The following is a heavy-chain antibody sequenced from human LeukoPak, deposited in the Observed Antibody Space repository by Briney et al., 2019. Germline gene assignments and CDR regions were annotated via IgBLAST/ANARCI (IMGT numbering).Heavy chain of an antibody. CDR1: GFTFSSYA. CDR2: ISYDGSNK. J-gene: IGHJ5*02. Sequence: GGSLRLSCAASGFTFSSYAMHWVRQAPGKGLEWVAVISYDGSNKYYADSVKGRFTISRDNSKNSLYLQMNSLRAEDTAVYYCARGFYYYDSRFDLWGQGTLVTVSS. D-gene: IGHD3-22*01. V-gene: IGHV3-30-3*01. CDR3: ARGFYYYDSRFDL.